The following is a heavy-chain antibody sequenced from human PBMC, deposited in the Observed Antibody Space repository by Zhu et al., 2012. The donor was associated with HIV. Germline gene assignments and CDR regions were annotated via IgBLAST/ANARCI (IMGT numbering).Heavy chain of an antibody. CDR3: ARLYGSGSFDN. V-gene: IGHV4-4*07. J-gene: IGHJ4*02. Sequence: QVQLQESGPGLVKPSETLSLTCTVSGGSISSYYWSWIRQPAGKGLEWIGRINTSGGTNYNPSLKSRVTMSVDSSENQFSLKLNPVTAADTAVYYCARLYGSGSFDNWGQGTLVTVSS. D-gene: IGHD3-10*01. CDR2: INTSGGT. CDR1: GGSISSYY.